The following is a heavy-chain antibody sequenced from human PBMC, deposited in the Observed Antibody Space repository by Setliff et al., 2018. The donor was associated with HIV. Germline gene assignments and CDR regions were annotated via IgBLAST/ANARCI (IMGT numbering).Heavy chain of an antibody. J-gene: IGHJ4*02. CDR2: INHRGST. CDR1: SGYFSSYR. D-gene: IGHD3-16*01. V-gene: IGHV4-34*01. CDR3: ARLNSGRLGGYVDY. Sequence: SETLSLTCAVYSGYFSSYRWTWIRQHPGKGLEWIGEINHRGSTTYNPSLRSRVTISVDTSTNQFSLNLSSVTAADTAVYYCARLNSGRLGGYVDYWGQGTLVTVSS.